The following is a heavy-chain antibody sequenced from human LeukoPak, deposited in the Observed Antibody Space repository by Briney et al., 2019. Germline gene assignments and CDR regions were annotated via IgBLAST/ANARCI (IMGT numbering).Heavy chain of an antibody. CDR3: AKDKLGSSGWYDY. D-gene: IGHD6-19*01. CDR2: VSWNSDHT. Sequence: GGSLRLSCAASGFKFDDYTMHWVRRPPGKGLEWVSLVSWNSDHTSYADSVKGRFTISRDNSKNSLYLEMNSLRTEDTAFYYCAKDKLGSSGWYDYWGQGTLVTVSS. V-gene: IGHV3-43*01. J-gene: IGHJ4*02. CDR1: GFKFDDYT.